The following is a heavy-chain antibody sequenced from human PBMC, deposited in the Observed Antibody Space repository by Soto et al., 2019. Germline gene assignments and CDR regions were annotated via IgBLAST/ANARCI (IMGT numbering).Heavy chain of an antibody. CDR3: ARVQKYSSSDPFVY. Sequence: QVQLVQSGAEVKKPGASVKVSCQASGYTFTSYDINWVRQATGQGLEWMGWMNPNSGNTGYAQKFQGRVTMTRNTSLSTAYMELSSVRSEDTAVYYCARVQKYSSSDPFVYWGQGTLVTVSS. CDR1: GYTFTSYD. D-gene: IGHD6-6*01. CDR2: MNPNSGNT. J-gene: IGHJ4*02. V-gene: IGHV1-8*01.